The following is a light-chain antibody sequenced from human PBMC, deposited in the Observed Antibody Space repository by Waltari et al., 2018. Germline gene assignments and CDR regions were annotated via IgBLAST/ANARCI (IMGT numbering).Light chain of an antibody. CDR3: QAWDSSTEV. CDR2: QDT. Sequence: SYEVTQPPSVSVSPGQTATITCSGERLADKYTSWYQQKPGQSPVLVIYQDTKRPSGIPERFSGSNSRNSATLTISGTQAMDEADYYCQAWDSSTEVFGGGTRLTVL. CDR1: RLADKY. J-gene: IGLJ2*01. V-gene: IGLV3-1*01.